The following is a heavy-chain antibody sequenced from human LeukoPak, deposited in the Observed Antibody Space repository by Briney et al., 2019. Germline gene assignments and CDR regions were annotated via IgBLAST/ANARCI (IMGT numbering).Heavy chain of an antibody. CDR1: GFTVSSNY. Sequence: GGSLRLSCAASGFTVSSNYMSWVRQAPGKGLEWVSVIYSGGSTYYADSVKGRFTISRDNSKNTLYLQMNSLRAEDTAVYYCAKGAMVIHRCAFDIWGQGTTVTVSS. V-gene: IGHV3-66*02. J-gene: IGHJ3*02. D-gene: IGHD5-18*01. CDR3: AKGAMVIHRCAFDI. CDR2: IYSGGST.